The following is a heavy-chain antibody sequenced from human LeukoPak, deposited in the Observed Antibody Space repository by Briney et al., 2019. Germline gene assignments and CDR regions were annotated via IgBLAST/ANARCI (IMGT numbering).Heavy chain of an antibody. D-gene: IGHD5-18*01. J-gene: IGHJ4*02. CDR2: IYYTGNTNHYSGST. CDR3: AKDSNSYLDY. Sequence: SETLSLTCTVSGASISGNYWTWIRQPPGKELEWIGYIYYTGNTNHYSGSTNYNPSLKSRVTISVDTSKNQFSLKLSSVTVSDTAVYYCAKDSNSYLDYWGQGTLVTVSP. CDR1: GASISGNY. V-gene: IGHV4-59*01.